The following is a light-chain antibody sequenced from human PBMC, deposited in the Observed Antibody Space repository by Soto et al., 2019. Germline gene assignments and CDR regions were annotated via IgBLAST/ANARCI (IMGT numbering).Light chain of an antibody. CDR2: AAS. Sequence: DIQMTQSPSSVSASVGDRVTITCRASQGIGSWLAWYQQKPGKAPKLLIYAASTLQSGVPSRFCGSGSGTDSTLTINSLQPEDFATYYCQQANSFPDTFGQGTKLEI. J-gene: IGKJ2*01. CDR1: QGIGSW. V-gene: IGKV1-12*01. CDR3: QQANSFPDT.